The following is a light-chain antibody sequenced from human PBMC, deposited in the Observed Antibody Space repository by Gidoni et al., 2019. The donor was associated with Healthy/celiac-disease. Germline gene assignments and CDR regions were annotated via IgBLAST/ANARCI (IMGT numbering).Light chain of an antibody. CDR2: LNSDGSH. CDR3: QTWGTGGGVV. Sequence: QLVLTQSPSASASLGPSVKLTCTLSSGHSSYAIAWHQQQPEKGPRDLMKLNSDGSHSKGDGIPGRFSGSSSGAERYLTISSLQSEDEADYYCQTWGTGGGVVFGGGTKLTVL. J-gene: IGLJ2*01. V-gene: IGLV4-69*01. CDR1: SGHSSYA.